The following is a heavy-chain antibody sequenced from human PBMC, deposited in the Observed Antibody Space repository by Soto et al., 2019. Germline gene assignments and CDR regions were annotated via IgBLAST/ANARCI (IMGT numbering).Heavy chain of an antibody. CDR3: ARGIAVAPGAFDI. V-gene: IGHV3-72*01. CDR1: GFTFSDHY. Sequence: PGGSLRLSCAASGFTFSDHYMDWVRQAPGKGLEWVARSRNKANGYSTEYATSIKGKFTISRDDSKNSVFLQMNSLEIEDTAVYYCARGIAVAPGAFDIWGQGTMVTVSS. CDR2: SRNKANGYST. J-gene: IGHJ3*02. D-gene: IGHD6-19*01.